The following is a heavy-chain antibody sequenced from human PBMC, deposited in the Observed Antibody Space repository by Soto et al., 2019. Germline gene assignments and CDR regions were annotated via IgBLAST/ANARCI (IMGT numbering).Heavy chain of an antibody. D-gene: IGHD6-13*01. V-gene: IGHV1-18*04. J-gene: IGHJ5*02. CDR1: GYTFTSYG. CDR3: ERDSIAEAGTPDWFDT. Sequence: ASVKVSCKASGYTFTSYGISWVRQAPGQGLEWMGWISAYNGNTNYAQKLQGRVTMTTDTSTSTAYMELRSLRSDDTAVYYCERDSIAEAGTPDWFDTWGQGTLVTVSS. CDR2: ISAYNGNT.